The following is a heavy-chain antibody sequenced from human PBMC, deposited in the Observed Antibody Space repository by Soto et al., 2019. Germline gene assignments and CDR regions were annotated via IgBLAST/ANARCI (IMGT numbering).Heavy chain of an antibody. Sequence: ASVKVSCKASGYTFTSYGISWVRQAPGQGLEWMGWISAYNGNTNYAQKLQGRVTMTTDTSTSTAYMELRSLRSDDTAVYYCARVAPGYCTNGVCYYIDYWGQGTLVTVSS. V-gene: IGHV1-18*04. CDR2: ISAYNGNT. CDR1: GYTFTSYG. J-gene: IGHJ4*02. CDR3: ARVAPGYCTNGVCYYIDY. D-gene: IGHD2-8*01.